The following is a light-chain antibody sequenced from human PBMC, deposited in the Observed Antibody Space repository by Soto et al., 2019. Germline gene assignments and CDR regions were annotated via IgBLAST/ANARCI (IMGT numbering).Light chain of an antibody. J-gene: IGKJ1*01. CDR3: QQYIYWPWT. V-gene: IGKV3-15*01. CDR2: GAS. Sequence: EIVMTQSPATLSVSPGERATLSCRAGQSVSSTLAWYQQKPGQAPRLLIYGASTRATGIPARFSGSGSGTEFTLTISSLQSEDFAVYYCQQYIYWPWTFGQGTKVDIK. CDR1: QSVSST.